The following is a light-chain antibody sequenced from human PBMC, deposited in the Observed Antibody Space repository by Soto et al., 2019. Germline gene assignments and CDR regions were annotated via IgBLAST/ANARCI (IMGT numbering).Light chain of an antibody. J-gene: IGLJ1*01. Sequence: QSVLTQPPSVSWAAGQRITISCTGSSSNIGAGYPVHWYQQLPGTAPKLLIFGNTIRPSGVPDRFSGSRSGLAITGLQAEDEADYYCQSYDSSLSGYVFGTGTKVTVL. V-gene: IGLV1-40*01. CDR3: QSYDSSLSGYV. CDR1: SSNIGAGYP. CDR2: GNT.